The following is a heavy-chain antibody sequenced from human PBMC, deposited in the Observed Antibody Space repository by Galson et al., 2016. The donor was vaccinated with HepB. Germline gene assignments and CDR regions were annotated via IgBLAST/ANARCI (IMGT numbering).Heavy chain of an antibody. CDR3: ARDSPGNSFFDY. CDR2: TYYRSQWYY. CDR1: GDSVSSYTGV. Sequence: CAISGDSVSSYTGVWNWIRQSPSRGLEWLGRTYYRSQWYYHYAESVKGRITIYPDTSKNHFSLRLTSVTPEDTAVYYCARDSPGNSFFDYWSQGTLVTVSP. V-gene: IGHV6-1*01. D-gene: IGHD4-23*01. J-gene: IGHJ4*02.